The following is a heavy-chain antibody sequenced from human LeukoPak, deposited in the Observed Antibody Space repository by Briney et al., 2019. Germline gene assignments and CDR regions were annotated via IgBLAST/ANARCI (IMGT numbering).Heavy chain of an antibody. V-gene: IGHV3-66*01. CDR3: ARDPNLYYYYGMDV. CDR2: IYSGGST. Sequence: GGSLRLSCAASGFTVSSNYMSWVRQAPGKGLERVSVIYSGGSTYYADSVKGRFTISRDNSKNTLYLQMNSLRAEDTAVYYCARDPNLYYYYGMDVWGQGTTVTVSS. CDR1: GFTVSSNY. J-gene: IGHJ6*02.